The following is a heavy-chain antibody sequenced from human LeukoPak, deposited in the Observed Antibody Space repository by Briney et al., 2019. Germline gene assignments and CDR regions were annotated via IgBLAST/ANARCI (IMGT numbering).Heavy chain of an antibody. CDR3: AHSQRSGWYNRVFDY. CDR2: IYWNDDQ. CDR1: GFSLSTSGVG. V-gene: IGHV2-5*01. Sequence: SGPTLVNPTQTLTLTCTFSGFSLSTSGVGVGWIRQPPGKALEWLALIYWNDDQRYSPSLKSRLTITKDTSKNQVVLTMTNMDPVDTATYYCAHSQRSGWYNRVFDYWGQGTLVTVSS. J-gene: IGHJ4*02. D-gene: IGHD6-19*01.